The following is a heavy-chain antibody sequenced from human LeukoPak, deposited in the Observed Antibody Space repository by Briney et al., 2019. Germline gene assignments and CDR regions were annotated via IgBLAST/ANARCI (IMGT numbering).Heavy chain of an antibody. CDR2: IYPGDSDT. D-gene: IGHD2-15*01. CDR3: ARRGCNGGSCYGY. J-gene: IGHJ4*02. CDR1: GYSFNNDW. V-gene: IGHV5-51*01. Sequence: GESLKISCKGSGYSFNNDWIGWVRQMPGKGLEGMGIIYPGDSDTRYSPSFQGQVTISADKSISTAYLQWSSLEASDTAMYYCARRGCNGGSCYGYWGQGTLVTVSS.